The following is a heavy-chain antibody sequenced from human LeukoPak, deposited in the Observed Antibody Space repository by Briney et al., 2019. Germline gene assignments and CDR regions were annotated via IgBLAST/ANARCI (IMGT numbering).Heavy chain of an antibody. CDR1: GGTFSSFA. Sequence: SVKVSCKASGGTFSSFAISWVRQAPGQGLEWMGRIIPILGIANYAQKFQGRVTITADKSTSTAYMELSSLRSEDTAVYYCARDTGQFGYYYYYGMDVWGQGTLVTVSS. D-gene: IGHD3-10*01. CDR2: IIPILGIA. CDR3: ARDTGQFGYYYYYGMDV. J-gene: IGHJ6*02. V-gene: IGHV1-69*04.